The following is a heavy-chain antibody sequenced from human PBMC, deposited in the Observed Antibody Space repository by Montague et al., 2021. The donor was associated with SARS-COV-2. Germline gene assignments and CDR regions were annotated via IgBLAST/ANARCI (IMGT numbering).Heavy chain of an antibody. CDR1: GFIFRHYA. J-gene: IGHJ4*02. CDR3: AKDREMDYSADY. CDR2: ISTSGDYT. V-gene: IGHV3-23*01. Sequence: SLRLSCAASGFIFRHYAMSLFRQAPGKGLEWVSGISTSGDYTYYSDSLKGRFTISRDNSRNTLYLQMNSLRAEDTAIYYCAKDREMDYSADYWGQGTLVTVSS. D-gene: IGHD5-24*01.